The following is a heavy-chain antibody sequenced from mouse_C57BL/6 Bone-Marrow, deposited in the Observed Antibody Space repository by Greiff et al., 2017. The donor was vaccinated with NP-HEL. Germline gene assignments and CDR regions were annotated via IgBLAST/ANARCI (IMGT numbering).Heavy chain of an antibody. D-gene: IGHD1-1*02. CDR1: GYTFTSYW. V-gene: IGHV1-69*01. Sequence: VQLQQPGAELVMPGASVKLSCKASGYTFTSYWMHWVKQRPGQGLEWIGEIDPSDSYTNYNQKFKGKSTSTVDKSSSTAYMQLSSLTSEDSAVYYCALLWEGAYWGQGTLVTVSA. J-gene: IGHJ3*01. CDR3: ALLWEGAY. CDR2: IDPSDSYT.